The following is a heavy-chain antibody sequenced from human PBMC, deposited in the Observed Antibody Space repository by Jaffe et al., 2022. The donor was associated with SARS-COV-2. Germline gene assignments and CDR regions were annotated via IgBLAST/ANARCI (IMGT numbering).Heavy chain of an antibody. J-gene: IGHJ4*02. Sequence: QLQLQESGPGLVKPSETLSLTCTVSGGSISSSSYYWGWIRQPPGKGLEWIGSINYSGSTYYSPSLKSRITISVDTSKHQFSLKLSSVTAADTAVYYCASHKTSYYFDYWGQGTLVTVSS. CDR3: ASHKTSYYFDY. V-gene: IGHV4-39*01. CDR2: INYSGST. CDR1: GGSISSSSYY.